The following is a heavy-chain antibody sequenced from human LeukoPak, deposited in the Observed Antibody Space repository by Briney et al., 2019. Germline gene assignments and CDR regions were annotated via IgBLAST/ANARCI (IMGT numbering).Heavy chain of an antibody. CDR3: ARDCGGGSCYGPYDAFDI. D-gene: IGHD2-15*01. CDR2: ISSSGSTI. V-gene: IGHV3-48*03. CDR1: GFTFSSYE. Sequence: GGSLRLSCAASGFTFSSYEMNWVRQAPGNGLEWVSYISSSGSTIYYADSVKGRFTISRDNAKNSLYLQMNSLRAEDTAVYYCARDCGGGSCYGPYDAFDIWGQGTMVTVSS. J-gene: IGHJ3*02.